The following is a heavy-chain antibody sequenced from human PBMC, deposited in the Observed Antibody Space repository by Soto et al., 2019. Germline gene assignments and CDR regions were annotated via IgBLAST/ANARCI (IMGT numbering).Heavy chain of an antibody. CDR2: IDPSDSYT. J-gene: IGHJ6*02. CDR1: GYSFTSYW. CDR3: AGRLRGLYGMDV. V-gene: IGHV5-10-1*01. D-gene: IGHD4-17*01. Sequence: PGESLKISCKGSGYSFTSYWISWVRQMPGKGLEWMGRIDPSDSYTNYSPSFQGHVTISADKSISTAYLQWSSLKASDTAMYYCAGRLRGLYGMDVWGQGTTVTVSS.